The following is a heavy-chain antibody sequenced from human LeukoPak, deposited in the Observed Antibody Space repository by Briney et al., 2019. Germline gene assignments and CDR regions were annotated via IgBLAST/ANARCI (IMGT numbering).Heavy chain of an antibody. J-gene: IGHJ4*02. Sequence: SVKVSCKASGGTFSSYAISWVRQAPGQGLEWMGRIIPILGTANYAQKFQGRVTITTDESTSTAYMELSSLRSEDTAVYYCARASSYCYDSSGYYGYWGQGTLVTVSS. CDR3: ARASSYCYDSSGYYGY. V-gene: IGHV1-69*11. D-gene: IGHD3-22*01. CDR2: IIPILGTA. CDR1: GGTFSSYA.